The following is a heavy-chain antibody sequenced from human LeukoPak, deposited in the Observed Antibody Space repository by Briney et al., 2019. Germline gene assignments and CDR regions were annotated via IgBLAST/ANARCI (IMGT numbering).Heavy chain of an antibody. D-gene: IGHD5-24*01. Sequence: GGSLRLSCAASGFTFSSYWMSWVRQAPGKGLEWVANIKQDGSEKYYVDSVKGRFTISRDNAKNSLYLQMNSLRAEDTAVYYCARDGYTISNYFDYWGQGTLVTVSS. CDR3: ARDGYTISNYFDY. J-gene: IGHJ4*02. V-gene: IGHV3-7*01. CDR1: GFTFSSYW. CDR2: IKQDGSEK.